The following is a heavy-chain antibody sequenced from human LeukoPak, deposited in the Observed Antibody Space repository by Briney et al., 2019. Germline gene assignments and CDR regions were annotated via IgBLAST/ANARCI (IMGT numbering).Heavy chain of an antibody. D-gene: IGHD3-16*01. CDR1: GFTFSSHW. Sequence: GGSLRLSCAASGFTFSSHWMHWVRQAPGKGLVWVSFINNDGRVTRYADSVKGRFTISRDNAKNTLYLQMNSLRAEDTAMYYCARGAQGAVDYWGPGTLVTVSS. V-gene: IGHV3-74*01. CDR2: INNDGRVT. J-gene: IGHJ4*02. CDR3: ARGAQGAVDY.